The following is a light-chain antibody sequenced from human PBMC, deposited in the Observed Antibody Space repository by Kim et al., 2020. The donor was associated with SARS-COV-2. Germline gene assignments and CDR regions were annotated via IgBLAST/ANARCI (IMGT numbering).Light chain of an antibody. CDR1: KLGEKY. V-gene: IGLV3-1*01. J-gene: IGLJ2*01. CDR2: QDT. CDR3: QAWDSSTFYVV. Sequence: SPGQTASITCSGDKLGEKYACWYQQKPGQSPVLVIYQDTKRPSGIPERFSGSNSGNTATLTISGTQAMDEADYYCQAWDSSTFYVVFGGGTKLTVL.